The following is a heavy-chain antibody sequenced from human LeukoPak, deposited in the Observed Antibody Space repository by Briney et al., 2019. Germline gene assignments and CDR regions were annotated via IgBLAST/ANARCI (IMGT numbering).Heavy chain of an antibody. CDR3: ARSGLNRFDY. Sequence: GGSLRLSCAASGFTFSSYSMNWVRQAPGKGLEWVSSISSSSSYIYYADSVKGRFTISRDNAKNSLYLQMNSLRAEDTAIYYCARSGLNRFDYWGQGTLVTVSS. CDR2: ISSSSSYI. J-gene: IGHJ4*02. CDR1: GFTFSSYS. V-gene: IGHV3-21*04. D-gene: IGHD2-15*01.